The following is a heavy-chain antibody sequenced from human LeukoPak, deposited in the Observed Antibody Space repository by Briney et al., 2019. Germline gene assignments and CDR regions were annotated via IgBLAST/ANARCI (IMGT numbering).Heavy chain of an antibody. J-gene: IGHJ4*02. CDR2: IYHSGST. Sequence: SDTLSLTCAVSGGSIRTTGHFWGWIRQPPGKGLEWIGEIYHSGSTYYNPSLKSRVTISVDKSKNQFSLKLSSVTAADTAVYYCATSSGYYYAPTREIDYWGQGTLVTVSS. D-gene: IGHD3-22*01. V-gene: IGHV4-39*07. CDR1: GGSIRTTGHF. CDR3: ATSSGYYYAPTREIDY.